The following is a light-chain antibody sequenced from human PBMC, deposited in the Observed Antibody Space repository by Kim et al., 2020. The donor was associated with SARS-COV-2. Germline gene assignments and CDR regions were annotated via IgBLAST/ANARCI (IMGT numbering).Light chain of an antibody. CDR1: YIGRKN. CDR2: RDI. CDR3: QVLDSSTEV. J-gene: IGLJ2*01. V-gene: IGLV3-9*01. Sequence: SVDNRQTARITCGGYYIGRKNVNSYQRKPGRATVLGIDRDINRPSGIPERFSGSNSGNTATLTISRAQAGDEADYYCQVLDSSTEVFGGGTQLTVL.